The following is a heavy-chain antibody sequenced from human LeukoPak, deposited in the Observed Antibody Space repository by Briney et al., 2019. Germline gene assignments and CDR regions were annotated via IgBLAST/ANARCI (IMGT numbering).Heavy chain of an antibody. D-gene: IGHD5-12*01. J-gene: IGHJ6*03. CDR2: ISSSSSYI. CDR1: GFTFSSYS. Sequence: GGSLRLSCAASGFTFSSYSMNWVRQAPGKGLEWVSSISSSSSYIYYADSVKGRFTISRDNAKNSLYLQMNSLRAEDTAVYYCARESSSGYSGYDPYYYYYYMDVWGKGTTVTVSS. CDR3: ARESSSGYSGYDPYYYYYYMDV. V-gene: IGHV3-21*04.